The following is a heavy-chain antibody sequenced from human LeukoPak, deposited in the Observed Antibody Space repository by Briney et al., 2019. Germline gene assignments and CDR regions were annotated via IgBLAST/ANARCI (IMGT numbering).Heavy chain of an antibody. D-gene: IGHD6-13*01. J-gene: IGHJ5*02. CDR3: ARTANSSPRGWFDP. V-gene: IGHV4-59*01. CDR2: IYYSGST. Sequence: PSETLSLTCTVSGGSISSYYWSWIRQPPGKGLEWIGYIYYSGSTNYNPSLKSRVTISVDTSKNQFSLKLSSVTAADTAVYYCARTANSSPRGWFDPWGQGTLVTVSS. CDR1: GGSISSYY.